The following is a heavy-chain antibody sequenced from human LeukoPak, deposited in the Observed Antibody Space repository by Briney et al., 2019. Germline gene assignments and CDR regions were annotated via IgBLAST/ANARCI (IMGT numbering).Heavy chain of an antibody. D-gene: IGHD6-19*01. CDR2: IKQDGSEK. Sequence: GGSLRLSCAASGFTFSSYWMSWGRQAPGTGLEWVANIKQDGSEKYYVDSVKGRFTISRDNAKNSLYLQMNSLRAEDTAVYYCARDRLAVADIYYMDVWGKGTTITVSS. CDR3: ARDRLAVADIYYMDV. V-gene: IGHV3-7*01. CDR1: GFTFSSYW. J-gene: IGHJ6*03.